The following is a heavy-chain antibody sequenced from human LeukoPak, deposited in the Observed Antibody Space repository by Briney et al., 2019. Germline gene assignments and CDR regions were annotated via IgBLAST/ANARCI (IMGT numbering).Heavy chain of an antibody. CDR3: AREDFYGDYPSYFDY. Sequence: SETLSLTCAVYGGSFSGYYWSWIRQPPGKGLGWIGEINHSGSTNYNPSLKSRVTMSVDASRNQFSLQLTSVTAADTAVYFCAREDFYGDYPSYFDYWGQGILVTVSS. CDR1: GGSFSGYY. V-gene: IGHV4-34*01. D-gene: IGHD4-17*01. J-gene: IGHJ4*02. CDR2: INHSGST.